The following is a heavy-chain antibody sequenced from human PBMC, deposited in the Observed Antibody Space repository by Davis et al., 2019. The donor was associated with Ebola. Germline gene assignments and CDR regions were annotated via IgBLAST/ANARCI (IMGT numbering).Heavy chain of an antibody. J-gene: IGHJ4*02. CDR2: IWYDGSNK. CDR3: ARDRPNYDFWSGYFDY. V-gene: IGHV3-33*01. CDR1: GFTFSSYG. D-gene: IGHD3-3*01. Sequence: PGGSLRLSCAASGFTFSSYGMHWVRQAPGKGLEWVAVIWYDGSNKYYADSVKGRFTISRDNSKNTLYLQMNSLRAEDTAVYYCARDRPNYDFWSGYFDYWGQGTLVTVSS.